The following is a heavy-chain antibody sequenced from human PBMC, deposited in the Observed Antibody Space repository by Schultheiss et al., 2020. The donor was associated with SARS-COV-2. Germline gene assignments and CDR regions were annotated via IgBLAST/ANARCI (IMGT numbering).Heavy chain of an antibody. Sequence: SETLSLTCTVSGGSISSGGYYWSWIRQPPGKGLEWIGYIYYSGSTYYNPSLKSRITISVDTSKNQFSLKLSSVTAADTAVYYCASCSGGSCCLDYWGQGTLVTVSS. CDR1: GGSISSGGYY. CDR3: ASCSGGSCCLDY. CDR2: IYYSGST. J-gene: IGHJ4*02. V-gene: IGHV4-30-4*08. D-gene: IGHD2-15*01.